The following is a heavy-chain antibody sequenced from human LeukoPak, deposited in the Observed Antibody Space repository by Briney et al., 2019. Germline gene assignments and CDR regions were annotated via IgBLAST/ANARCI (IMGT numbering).Heavy chain of an antibody. J-gene: IGHJ4*02. CDR2: ITGSGGST. D-gene: IGHD4-11*01. CDR3: AKDPADYRGWFDY. V-gene: IGHV3-23*01. Sequence: GGSLRLSCAASGFTFRTYAMSWVRQAPGKGLEWISTITGSGGSTYYTDSVKGRFTISRDNSKNTLFLQMDSPRAEDTAVYYCAKDPADYRGWFDYWGQGTLVTVSS. CDR1: GFTFRTYA.